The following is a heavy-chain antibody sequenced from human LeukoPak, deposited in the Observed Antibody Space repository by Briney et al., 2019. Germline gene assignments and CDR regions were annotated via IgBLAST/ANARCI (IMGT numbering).Heavy chain of an antibody. CDR3: ARGLVGATQEHYFDY. Sequence: PSETLSLTCTVSGGSISSYYWSWIRQPPGKGLEWIGYIYYSGSTIYNPSLKSRVTISVDMSNDQFSLKLSSVTAADTAVYYCARGLVGATQEHYFDYWGQGILVTVSS. CDR1: GGSISSYY. CDR2: IYYSGST. V-gene: IGHV4-59*01. D-gene: IGHD1-26*01. J-gene: IGHJ4*02.